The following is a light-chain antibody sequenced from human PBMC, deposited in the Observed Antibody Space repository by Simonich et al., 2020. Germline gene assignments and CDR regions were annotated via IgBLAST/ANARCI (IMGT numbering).Light chain of an antibody. CDR1: QSVSSY. V-gene: IGKV3-11*01. Sequence: EIVLTQSPATLSLSPGERATLSCRASQSVSSYLAWYQQKPGQAPRLLIYDASNRAPGIPARFSGIGSGTDFTLTISSLEPEDFAVYYCQQRSNWPPITFGQGTRLEIK. CDR3: QQRSNWPPIT. CDR2: DAS. J-gene: IGKJ5*01.